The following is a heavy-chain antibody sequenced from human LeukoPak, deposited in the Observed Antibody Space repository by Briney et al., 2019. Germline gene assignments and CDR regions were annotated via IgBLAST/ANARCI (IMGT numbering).Heavy chain of an antibody. CDR3: ASYSCLGSCYHPFYNWFDP. J-gene: IGHJ5*02. CDR2: IYYSGST. CDR1: GGSISSGGYY. V-gene: IGHV4-31*03. D-gene: IGHD2-15*01. Sequence: SETLSLTCTVSGGSISSGGYYWSWIRQHPGKGLEWIGYIYYSGSTYYNPSLESRVTISVDTSKNQFSLKLSSVTAADTAVYYCASYSCLGSCYHPFYNWFDPWGQGTLVTVSS.